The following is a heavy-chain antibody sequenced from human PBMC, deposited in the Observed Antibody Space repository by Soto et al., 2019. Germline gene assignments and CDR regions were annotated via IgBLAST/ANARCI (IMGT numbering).Heavy chain of an antibody. Sequence: QVQLQESGPGLVKPSQTLSLTCTVSGASITSGGYYWSWIRQHPGKGLEWIGYIYYSGSTYYNPSLQSRFTISVGTSKTQFSLKLSSVTAAAAAVYYWTGSRQHWCQGSLVTVSS. CDR3: TGSRQH. V-gene: IGHV4-31*03. CDR1: GASITSGGYY. CDR2: IYYSGST. J-gene: IGHJ1*01.